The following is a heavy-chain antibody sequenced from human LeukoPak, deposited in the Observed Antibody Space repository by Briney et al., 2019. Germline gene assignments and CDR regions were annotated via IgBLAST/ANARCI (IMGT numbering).Heavy chain of an antibody. J-gene: IGHJ4*02. D-gene: IGHD5-24*01. Sequence: PGGSLRLSCAASGFTFSSYAMSWVRQAPGKGLEWVSGISSSGGSTYYADSVKGRFTISRDNSKHTLFLQMSSLRAEDTAVYYCARDAPHGATINNWGQGTLVTVSS. CDR1: GFTFSSYA. CDR2: ISSSGGST. V-gene: IGHV3-23*01. CDR3: ARDAPHGATINN.